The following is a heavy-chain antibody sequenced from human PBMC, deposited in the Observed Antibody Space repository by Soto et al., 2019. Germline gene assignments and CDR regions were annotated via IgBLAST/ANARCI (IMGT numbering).Heavy chain of an antibody. Sequence: SETLSLTCAVYGGSFSGYYWSWIRQPPGKGLEWIGYIYYSGSTYYNPSLKSRVTISVDTSKNQFSLKLSSVTAADTAVYYCARGPLLVPAANDYYYGMDVWGQGTTVTVSS. CDR2: IYYSGST. V-gene: IGHV4-30-4*01. J-gene: IGHJ6*02. D-gene: IGHD2-2*01. CDR3: ARGPLLVPAANDYYYGMDV. CDR1: GGSFSGYY.